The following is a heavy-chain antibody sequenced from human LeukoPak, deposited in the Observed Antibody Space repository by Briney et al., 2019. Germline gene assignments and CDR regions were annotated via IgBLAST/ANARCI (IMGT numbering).Heavy chain of an antibody. J-gene: IGHJ4*02. CDR3: ARVWGMATTRHFDY. Sequence: GGSLRLSCAASGFTFSSYAMHWVRQAPGKGLEWVAVISYDGSNKYYADSVKGRFTISRDNSKNTLYLQMNSLRAEDTAVYYCARVWGMATTRHFDYWGQGTLVTVSS. V-gene: IGHV3-30*14. CDR1: GFTFSSYA. CDR2: ISYDGSNK. D-gene: IGHD5-24*01.